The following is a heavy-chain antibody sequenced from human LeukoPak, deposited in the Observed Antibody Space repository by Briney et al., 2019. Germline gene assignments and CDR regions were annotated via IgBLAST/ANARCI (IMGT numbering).Heavy chain of an antibody. V-gene: IGHV3-48*02. J-gene: IGHJ6*02. Sequence: PGGSLRLSCAASGFTFSNYNMNWVRQAPGKGLEWVSYISSGSSTINYVDSVKGRFTISRDNGKNSLYLQMNSLRDEDTAVYYCARDGLGVMDVWGQGTTVTVSS. CDR2: ISSGSSTI. CDR1: GFTFSNYN. CDR3: ARDGLGVMDV. D-gene: IGHD2-8*01.